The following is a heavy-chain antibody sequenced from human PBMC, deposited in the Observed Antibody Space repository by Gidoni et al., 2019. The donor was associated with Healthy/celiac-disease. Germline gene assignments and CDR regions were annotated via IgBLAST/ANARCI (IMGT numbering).Heavy chain of an antibody. CDR3: AKDDMDMIVLN. CDR2: ISGSGGST. Sequence: EVQLLESGGGLVQPVGSLRLSSAASGFTFSSYAMSWVRQAPGKGLEWVSTISGSGGSTYYADSGKGRFTSSRDNYKNTLYLQMNSLRAEDTAVYYCAKDDMDMIVLNWGQGTLVTVSS. CDR1: GFTFSSYA. V-gene: IGHV3-23*01. J-gene: IGHJ4*02. D-gene: IGHD3-22*01.